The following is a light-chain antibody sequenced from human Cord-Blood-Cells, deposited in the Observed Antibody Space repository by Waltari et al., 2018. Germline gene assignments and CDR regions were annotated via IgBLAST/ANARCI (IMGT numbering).Light chain of an antibody. Sequence: EIVLTQSPATLSLSPGERATLACRASQCVSSYLAWYQQKPGQAPRLLIHDASNRATGIPARFSGSGSGTDFTLTISSLEPEDFAVYYCQQRSNWRTFGQGTKLEIK. J-gene: IGKJ2*02. V-gene: IGKV3-11*01. CDR2: DAS. CDR1: QCVSSY. CDR3: QQRSNWRT.